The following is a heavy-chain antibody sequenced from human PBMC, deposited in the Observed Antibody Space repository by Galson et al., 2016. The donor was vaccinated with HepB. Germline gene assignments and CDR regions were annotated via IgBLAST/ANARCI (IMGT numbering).Heavy chain of an antibody. CDR1: GYNFTTYW. CDR3: VRHFYGDREC. Sequence: QSGAEVKKPGESLTISCKGSGYNFTTYWIGWVRQMPGKGLEWMGIIYPSDSDTRYRPSFEGQVTSSADKSISTAYLQWSSLKASDTAMYYCVRHFYGDRECWGQGTLVTVSS. CDR2: IYPSDSDT. D-gene: IGHD4-17*01. V-gene: IGHV5-51*01. J-gene: IGHJ4*02.